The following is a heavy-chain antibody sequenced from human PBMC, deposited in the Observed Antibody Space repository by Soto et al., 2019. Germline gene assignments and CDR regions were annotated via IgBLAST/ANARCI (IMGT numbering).Heavy chain of an antibody. J-gene: IGHJ6*03. D-gene: IGHD2-15*01. CDR2: IQSGGST. V-gene: IGHV3-66*04. CDR3: ARRIVVVAATLPAYYYYMDV. Sequence: GGSLRLSCAGSGFTVTSKYMSWVRQAPGKGLEWVSLIQSGGSTFYADSVKGRFSISRDNSKNTVYLQMNSLRAADTAVYYCARRIVVVAATLPAYYYYMDVWGKGTTVTVSS. CDR1: GFTVTSKY.